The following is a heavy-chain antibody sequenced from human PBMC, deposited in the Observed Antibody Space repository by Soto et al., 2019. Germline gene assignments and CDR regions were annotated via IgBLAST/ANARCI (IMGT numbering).Heavy chain of an antibody. CDR3: ARGGADDGYNSNYYYGLDV. V-gene: IGHV3-30-3*01. J-gene: IGHJ6*02. D-gene: IGHD1-1*01. CDR1: GFTFSSYA. CDR2: ISYDGSNK. Sequence: GGSVRLSCAASGFTFSSYAMHWVRQAPYKGLEWVTVISYDGSNKYFADSVKGRFTISRDNSKNTLWLQMNSLRIDDTAVYYRARGGADDGYNSNYYYGLDVWGQGTTVTVSS.